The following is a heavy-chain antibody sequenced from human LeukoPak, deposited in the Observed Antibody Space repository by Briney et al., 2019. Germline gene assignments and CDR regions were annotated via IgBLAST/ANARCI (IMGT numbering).Heavy chain of an antibody. Sequence: PGGSLRLSCAASGFTFSSYWMSWVRQAPGKGLEWVANIKQDGSEKYYVDSVKGRFTISRDNAKNSLYLQMNSLRAEDTAVYYCARVRKVYAIGSFDYWGQGTLVTVSS. V-gene: IGHV3-7*01. CDR2: IKQDGSEK. J-gene: IGHJ4*02. CDR3: ARVRKVYAIGSFDY. CDR1: GFTFSSYW. D-gene: IGHD2-8*01.